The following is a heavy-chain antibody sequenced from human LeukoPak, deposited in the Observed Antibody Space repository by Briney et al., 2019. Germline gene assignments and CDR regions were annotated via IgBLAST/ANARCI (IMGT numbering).Heavy chain of an antibody. D-gene: IGHD4-23*01. CDR3: ARHTHYDYGGNSPRDAFGI. CDR2: ISSDGSHK. J-gene: IGHJ3*02. CDR1: GFTFSSYA. Sequence: GGSLRLSCAASGFTFSSYAMHWVRQAPGKGLEWVAIISSDGSHKFYADSVKGRLTISRDNSKNTLYLQMDSLRAEDTAVYYCARHTHYDYGGNSPRDAFGIWGQGTMVTVSS. V-gene: IGHV3-30*03.